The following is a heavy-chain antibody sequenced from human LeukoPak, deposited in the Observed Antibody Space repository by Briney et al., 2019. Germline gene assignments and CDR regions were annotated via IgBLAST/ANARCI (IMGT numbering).Heavy chain of an antibody. V-gene: IGHV3-74*01. CDR3: ARGYNYGMDV. CDR1: GFAFSTYW. J-gene: IGHJ6*02. D-gene: IGHD2-2*02. CDR2: IHPDGSDT. Sequence: GGSLRLSCAVSGFAFSTYWMHWVRQAPGKGRVWVSLIHPDGSDTNYAASVKGRFTISRDNAKNTLYLQMDRLRADDTAVYDCARGYNYGMDVWGQGTTVTVS.